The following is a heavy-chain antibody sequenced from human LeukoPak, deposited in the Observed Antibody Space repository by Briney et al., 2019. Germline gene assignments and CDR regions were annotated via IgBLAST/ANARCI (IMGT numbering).Heavy chain of an antibody. CDR3: ASYYYDSSGFEAPYAFDI. Sequence: ASVKVSCKVSGYTLTELSMHWVRQAPGRGLEWMGGFDPEDGETIYAQKFQGRVTITADKSTSTAYMELSSLRSEDTAVYYCASYYYDSSGFEAPYAFDIWGQGTMVTVSS. D-gene: IGHD3-22*01. V-gene: IGHV1-24*01. CDR2: FDPEDGET. CDR1: GYTLTELS. J-gene: IGHJ3*02.